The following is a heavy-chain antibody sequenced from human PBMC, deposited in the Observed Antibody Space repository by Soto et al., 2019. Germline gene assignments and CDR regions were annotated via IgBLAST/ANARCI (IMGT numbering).Heavy chain of an antibody. J-gene: IGHJ4*02. CDR3: AHRAYFDSGKQFDY. CDR1: GFSLSTSGVG. Sequence: QITLKESGPTLVKPTQTLTLTCTFSGFSLSTSGVGVGWIRQPPGKALEWLAIIYWDDEKRYSPSLKTRLTATEHTSKNQVVLTMTNVDPVDTATYYCAHRAYFDSGKQFDYWGQGTLVSVSS. CDR2: IYWDDEK. V-gene: IGHV2-5*02. D-gene: IGHD3-10*01.